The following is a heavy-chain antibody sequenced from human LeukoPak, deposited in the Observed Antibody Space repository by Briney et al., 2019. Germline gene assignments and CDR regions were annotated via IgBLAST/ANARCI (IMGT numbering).Heavy chain of an antibody. CDR3: ARDVVGPYRSSYYYYYMDV. J-gene: IGHJ6*03. Sequence: GASVKVSCKASGYTFTNYYIHWVRQAPGQGLEWMGIINPSGGSTNYAQKFQGRVTMTTDTSTITVYMEVSSLRSEDTAVYYCARDVVGPYRSSYYYYYMDVWGKGTTVTVSS. CDR2: INPSGGST. CDR1: GYTFTNYY. V-gene: IGHV1-46*01. D-gene: IGHD1-14*01.